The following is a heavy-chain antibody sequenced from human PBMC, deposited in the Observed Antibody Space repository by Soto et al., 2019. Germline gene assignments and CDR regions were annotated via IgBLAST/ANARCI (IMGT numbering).Heavy chain of an antibody. CDR3: PRQEPFLQSQLDVWYYGRDV. D-gene: IGHD3-3*02. Sequence: ASVKASCKASGYTFTSYGISWVRQAPGQGLEWMGWISAYNGNTNYAQKLQGRVTMTTDTSTRTAYMERRSLRSKDTAVYYCPRQEPFLQSQLDVWYYGRDVWGQGTTVTVSS. J-gene: IGHJ6*02. V-gene: IGHV1-18*01. CDR1: GYTFTSYG. CDR2: ISAYNGNT.